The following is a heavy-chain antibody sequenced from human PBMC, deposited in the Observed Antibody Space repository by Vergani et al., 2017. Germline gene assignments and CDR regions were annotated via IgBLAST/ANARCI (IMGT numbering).Heavy chain of an antibody. V-gene: IGHV7-4-1*02. CDR2: INSNSGNP. Sequence: QVQLVQSGSEVKKPGASVKVSCRASGYTFTNYALNWVRQAPGQGLEWMGWINSNSGNPTYAQGFKGRFVFSLDSSVSTSYLQINSLQPEDTAVYYCVRTRSGSCTSGSCYSGWFDPWGQGTLVTVSS. CDR3: VRTRSGSCTSGSCYSGWFDP. CDR1: GYTFTNYA. J-gene: IGHJ5*02. D-gene: IGHD2-15*01.